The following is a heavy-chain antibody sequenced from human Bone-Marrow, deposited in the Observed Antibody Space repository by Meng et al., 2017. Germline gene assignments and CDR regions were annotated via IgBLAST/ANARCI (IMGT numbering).Heavy chain of an antibody. CDR2: INPNSGGT. D-gene: IGHD3-10*01. CDR1: GYTFTGYY. Sequence: ASVKVSCKASGYTFTGYYMHWVRQAPGQGLEWMGWINPNSGGTNYAQKFQGRVTMTRDTSISTAYMELSRLRSDDTAVYYCARVEAFGDFGFDYWGQGTLVTVSS. V-gene: IGHV1-2*02. CDR3: ARVEAFGDFGFDY. J-gene: IGHJ4*02.